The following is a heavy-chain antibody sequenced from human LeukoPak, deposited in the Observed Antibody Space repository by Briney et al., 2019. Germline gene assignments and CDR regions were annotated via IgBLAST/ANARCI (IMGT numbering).Heavy chain of an antibody. CDR3: AKDRADILAGYYRPGEFDY. CDR2: IRYDGSDK. Sequence: GGSLRLSCAASGFTFSSYGMYWVRQAPGKGLEWVAFIRYDGSDKYYADSVKGRFTISRDNSKNTLYLQMNSLRAEDTAVYYCAKDRADILAGYYRPGEFDYWGQGTLVTVSS. J-gene: IGHJ4*02. V-gene: IGHV3-30*02. D-gene: IGHD3-9*01. CDR1: GFTFSSYG.